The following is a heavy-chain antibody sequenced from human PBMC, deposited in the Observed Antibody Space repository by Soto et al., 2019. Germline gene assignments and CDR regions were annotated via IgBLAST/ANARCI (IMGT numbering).Heavy chain of an antibody. J-gene: IGHJ6*03. Sequence: GGSLRLSCAASGFTFSSYSMNWVRQAPGKGLEWVSYISSSSSTTYYADSVKGRFTISRDNSKNTLYLQMNSLRAEDTAVYYCAKGNTAYYYYYMDVWGKGTTVTVSS. CDR2: ISSSSSTT. CDR3: AKGNTAYYYYYMDV. D-gene: IGHD5-18*01. V-gene: IGHV3-48*01. CDR1: GFTFSSYS.